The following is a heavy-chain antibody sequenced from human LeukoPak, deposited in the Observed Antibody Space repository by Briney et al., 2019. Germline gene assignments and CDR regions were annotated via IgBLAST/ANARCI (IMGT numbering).Heavy chain of an antibody. D-gene: IGHD3-22*01. Sequence: QPGGSLRLSCAVSGITLSNYGMSWVRQAPGKGLEWVAGISDSGGRTNYADSVKGRFTISRDSPKNTLRLQMNSLRAEDTAVYFCAKRGVVIRVILVGFHKEAYYFDSWGQGALVTVSS. J-gene: IGHJ4*02. CDR3: AKRGVVIRVILVGFHKEAYYFDS. V-gene: IGHV3-23*01. CDR1: GITLSNYG. CDR2: ISDSGGRT.